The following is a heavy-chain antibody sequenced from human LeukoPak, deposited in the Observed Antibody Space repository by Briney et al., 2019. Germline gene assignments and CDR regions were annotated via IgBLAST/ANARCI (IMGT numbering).Heavy chain of an antibody. CDR3: ARLRRDGYNFDY. Sequence: ASVKVSCKASGYTFTSYDINWVRQAPGQGLEWMGWINPNSGGTNYAQKFQGRVTMTRDTSISTAYMELSRLRSDDTAVYYCARLRRDGYNFDYWGQGTLVTVSS. V-gene: IGHV1-2*02. CDR2: INPNSGGT. J-gene: IGHJ4*02. CDR1: GYTFTSYD. D-gene: IGHD5-24*01.